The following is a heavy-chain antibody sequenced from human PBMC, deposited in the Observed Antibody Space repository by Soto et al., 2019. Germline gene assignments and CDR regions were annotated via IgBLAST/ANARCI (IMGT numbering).Heavy chain of an antibody. CDR2: IYHSGST. V-gene: IGHV4-4*02. CDR1: GGSISSSNW. Sequence: QVQLQESGPGLVKPSGTLSPTCAVSGGSISSSNWWSWVRQPPGKGLEWIGEIYHSGSTNYNPSLKSRVTLSVDKSKNQFSLKLSSVTAADTAVYYCASVGAVAGLDYWGQGTLVTVSS. CDR3: ASVGAVAGLDY. D-gene: IGHD6-19*01. J-gene: IGHJ4*02.